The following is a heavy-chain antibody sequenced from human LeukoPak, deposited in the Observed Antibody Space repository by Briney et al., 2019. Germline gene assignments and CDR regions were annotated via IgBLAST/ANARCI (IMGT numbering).Heavy chain of an antibody. Sequence: ASVKVSCKASGGTFSSCAISWVRQAPGQGLEWMGGIIPIFGTANYAQKFQGRVTITTDESTSTAYMELSSLRSEDTAVYYCARGAGKRIVGATPIYYFDYWGQGTLVTVSS. J-gene: IGHJ4*02. CDR2: IIPIFGTA. CDR3: ARGAGKRIVGATPIYYFDY. V-gene: IGHV1-69*05. D-gene: IGHD1-26*01. CDR1: GGTFSSCA.